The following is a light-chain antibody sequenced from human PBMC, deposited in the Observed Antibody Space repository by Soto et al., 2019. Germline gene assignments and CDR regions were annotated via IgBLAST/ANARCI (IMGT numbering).Light chain of an antibody. CDR3: SSYTSSNTVV. CDR2: EVS. CDR1: SSDIGGYNL. Sequence: QSALTQPASVSGSPGQSITISCAGTSSDIGGYNLVSWYQHHPGKAPKLMIYEVSNRPSGVSNRFSGSKSGNTASLTISGLQAEDEADYYCSSYTSSNTVVFGGGTKLTVL. J-gene: IGLJ3*02. V-gene: IGLV2-14*01.